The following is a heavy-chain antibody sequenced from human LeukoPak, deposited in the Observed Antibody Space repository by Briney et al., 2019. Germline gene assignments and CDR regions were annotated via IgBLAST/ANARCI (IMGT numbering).Heavy chain of an antibody. Sequence: SETLSLTCGVYGGSLSGYYWSWIRQPPGRGLEWIGDISYSGDTNYDPSLKSRVTISVDTSKNQFSLKLSSVTAADTAVYYCARVREQQASPPYNWFDPWGQGTLVTVSS. CDR3: ARVREQQASPPYNWFDP. D-gene: IGHD6-13*01. CDR1: GGSLSGYY. V-gene: IGHV4-34*01. CDR2: ISYSGDT. J-gene: IGHJ5*02.